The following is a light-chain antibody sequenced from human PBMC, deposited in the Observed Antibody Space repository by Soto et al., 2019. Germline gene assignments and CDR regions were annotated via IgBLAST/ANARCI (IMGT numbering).Light chain of an antibody. CDR2: EVV. Sequence: QSVLTQPASVSGSPGQSITISCTGSSSDVGPYNLVSWYQHHPGKAPKLMISEVVKRPSEVSNRFSGSKSGNTASLTISGLQPEDEADYYCCSYAGSSMFVFGGGTQLTVL. V-gene: IGLV2-23*02. CDR3: CSYAGSSMFV. J-gene: IGLJ2*01. CDR1: SSDVGPYNL.